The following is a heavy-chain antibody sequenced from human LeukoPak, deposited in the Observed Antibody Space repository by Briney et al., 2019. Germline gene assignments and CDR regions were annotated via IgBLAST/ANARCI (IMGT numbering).Heavy chain of an antibody. D-gene: IGHD3-3*01. J-gene: IGHJ4*02. V-gene: IGHV3-11*01. CDR3: ARPVLYDFWSGYQDSYYFDY. Sequence: GGSLRLSCAASGFTFSDYYMSWIRQAPGKGLEWVSYISSSGSTIYYADSVKGRFTISRDNAKNSLYLQMNSLRAEDTAVYYCARPVLYDFWSGYQDSYYFDYWGQGTLVTISS. CDR1: GFTFSDYY. CDR2: ISSSGSTI.